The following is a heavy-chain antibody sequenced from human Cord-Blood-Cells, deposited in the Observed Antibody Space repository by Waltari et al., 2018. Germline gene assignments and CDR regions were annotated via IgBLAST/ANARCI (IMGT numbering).Heavy chain of an antibody. D-gene: IGHD1-26*01. J-gene: IGHJ3*02. Sequence: QVQLVQSGAEVKKPGASVKVSCKASGYTFTSYDINWVRQATGQGLVWMGWVNPNSGNTGDAQKFQGRVTITGNTSISTAYMELSSLRSEDTAVYYCARGGAGVGAFDIWGQGTMVTVSS. CDR3: ARGGAGVGAFDI. CDR2: VNPNSGNT. CDR1: GYTFTSYD. V-gene: IGHV1-8*03.